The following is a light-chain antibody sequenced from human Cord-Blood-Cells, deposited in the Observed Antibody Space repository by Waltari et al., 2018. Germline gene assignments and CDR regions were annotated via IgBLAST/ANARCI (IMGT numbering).Light chain of an antibody. CDR2: AAS. V-gene: IGKV1-NL1*01. J-gene: IGKJ1*01. CDR3: QQYYSTPWT. Sequence: DIQMTQSPSSLSASVGDSVTITCRSSQGISNSLAWYQQKPGNAPKLLLYAASRLESGVPSRCSGSGSGTDYTLTISSLQPEDFATYYCQQYYSTPWTFGQGTKVEIK. CDR1: QGISNS.